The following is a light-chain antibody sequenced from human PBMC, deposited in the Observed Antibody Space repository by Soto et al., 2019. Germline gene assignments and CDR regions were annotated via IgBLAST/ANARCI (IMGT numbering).Light chain of an antibody. V-gene: IGKV1-9*01. CDR3: RQLHSYPRT. Sequence: IQLTQSPSSLSASVGDRVTLTCRASQGISSFLAWYQQKPGKAPKLLIYAASTLQSGVPSRFSGSVSGTDFTLTIISLQPEDFSTYYCRQLHSYPRTFGPGTKVDIK. J-gene: IGKJ3*01. CDR2: AAS. CDR1: QGISSF.